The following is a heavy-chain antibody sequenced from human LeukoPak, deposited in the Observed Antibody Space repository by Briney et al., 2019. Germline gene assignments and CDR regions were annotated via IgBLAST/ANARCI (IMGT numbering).Heavy chain of an antibody. CDR3: ARDGRWLAYFDY. J-gene: IGHJ4*02. V-gene: IGHV3-30*04. CDR2: LSYDGKNI. Sequence: RRSLRLSCTASGFSFSDYAMHWVRQAPGKGLEWGAILSYDGKNIEYADSVKGRFTISRDNSKKALYLQMSSLRAEDTAVYYCARDGRWLAYFDYWGQGTLVTVSS. CDR1: GFSFSDYA. D-gene: IGHD6-19*01.